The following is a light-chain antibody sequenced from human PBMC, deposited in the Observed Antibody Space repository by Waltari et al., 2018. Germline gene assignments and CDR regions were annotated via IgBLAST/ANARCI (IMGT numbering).Light chain of an antibody. CDR2: KAS. V-gene: IGKV1-5*03. J-gene: IGKJ3*01. Sequence: DIQMTQSPSTLSASVGDRVTITCRASQSISSWLAWYQQKPGKAPKLLIYKASSLESGVPSRFSGSGSGTEFTLTISSLQPDDFASYYCQHYNSPITFGPGTK. CDR1: QSISSW. CDR3: QHYNSPIT.